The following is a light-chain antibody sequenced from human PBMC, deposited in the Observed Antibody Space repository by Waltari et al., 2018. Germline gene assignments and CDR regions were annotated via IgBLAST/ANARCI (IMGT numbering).Light chain of an antibody. J-gene: IGKJ1*01. CDR1: QSISTY. V-gene: IGKV1-39*01. CDR2: AAS. Sequence: DIQMTQSPSSLSASVGDSVTITCRASQSISTYLNWYQQQSGTIPNLLIYAASSLQSGVPSRFSGSGSGTDFTLTISSLQPEECENYYGQQKYTTKATFGQGTKKEIK. CDR3: QQKYTTKAT.